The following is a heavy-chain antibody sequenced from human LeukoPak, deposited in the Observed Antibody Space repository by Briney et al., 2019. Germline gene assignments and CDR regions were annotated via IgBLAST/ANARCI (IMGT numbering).Heavy chain of an antibody. CDR2: INPSGGST. CDR3: ARDSSPYYDFWSGYPPHAFDI. CDR1: GYTFTSYY. J-gene: IGHJ3*02. D-gene: IGHD3-3*01. Sequence: ASVKVSCKASGYTFTSYYMHWVRQAPGQGLEWMGIINPSGGSTSYAQKFQGRVTMTRDTSTSTVYMELSSLRSEDTAVYYCARDSSPYYDFWSGYPPHAFDIWGQGTMVTVPS. V-gene: IGHV1-46*01.